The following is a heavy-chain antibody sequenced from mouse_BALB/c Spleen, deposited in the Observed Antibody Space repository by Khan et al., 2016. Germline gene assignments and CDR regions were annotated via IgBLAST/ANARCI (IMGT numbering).Heavy chain of an antibody. V-gene: IGHV1S41*01. Sequence: DLVKPGASVKLSCKASGYTFTSYWINWIKQRPGQGLEWIGRIAPGSGSTYYNEMFKGKATMTVDTSSNTAYIQLSSLSSEDSAVYFCAREGTVPLKDYWGQGTSVTVSS. CDR1: GYTFTSYW. CDR3: AREGTVPLKDY. D-gene: IGHD1-1*01. CDR2: IAPGSGST. J-gene: IGHJ4*01.